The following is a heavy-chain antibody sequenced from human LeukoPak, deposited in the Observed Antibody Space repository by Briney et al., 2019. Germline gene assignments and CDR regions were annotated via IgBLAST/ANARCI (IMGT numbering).Heavy chain of an antibody. CDR3: VKDRTGTYTLDY. V-gene: IGHV3-30-3*02. Sequence: GGSLRLSCAASGFTFSSSPMHWVRQAPGMGLEWVSVISSDGSTKYYADSVKGRFTISRDNSKNTLNLQMNSLRAEDTAVYYCVKDRTGTYTLDYWGQGTLVTVSS. CDR1: GFTFSSSP. J-gene: IGHJ4*02. CDR2: ISSDGSTK. D-gene: IGHD3-10*01.